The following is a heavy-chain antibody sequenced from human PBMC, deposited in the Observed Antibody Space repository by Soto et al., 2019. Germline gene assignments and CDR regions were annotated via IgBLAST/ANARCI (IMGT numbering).Heavy chain of an antibody. CDR2: IYYSGST. V-gene: IGHV4-59*01. CDR3: ARIGSGSFQDPFAV. Sequence: ETLSLTCTVSGGSISSYCWSWIRQPPGKGLEWIAYIYYSGSTNYNPSLKSRVTISVDTSKKLFSLRLTSVTAADTAVYYCARIGSGSFQDPFAVWGQGTIVTVSS. D-gene: IGHD1-26*01. CDR1: GGSISSYC. J-gene: IGHJ3*01.